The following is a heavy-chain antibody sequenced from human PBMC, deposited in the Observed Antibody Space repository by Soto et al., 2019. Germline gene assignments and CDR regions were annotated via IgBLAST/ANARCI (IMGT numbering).Heavy chain of an antibody. CDR2: ISYDASNK. J-gene: IGHJ5*02. D-gene: IGHD1-26*01. CDR1: GFTFSNFG. CDR3: ARDLAGASLSNWFDP. Sequence: QVQLVESGGGVVQPGRSLRLSCAASGFTFSNFGMHWVRQAPGKGLEWVAVISYDASNKDYGDSLKGRFTISRDNSKNTLYLQMNSLRAEDTAVYYCARDLAGASLSNWFDPWGQGTLVTVSS. V-gene: IGHV3-30*19.